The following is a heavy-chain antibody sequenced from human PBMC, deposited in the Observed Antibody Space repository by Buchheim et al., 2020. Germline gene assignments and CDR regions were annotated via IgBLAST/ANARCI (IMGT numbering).Heavy chain of an antibody. J-gene: IGHJ3*02. CDR3: ARDMIVVYAFDI. V-gene: IGHV3-30*03. CDR2: ISYDGSNK. Sequence: QVQLVESGGGVVQPGRSLRLSCAASGFTFSSYGMHWVRQAPGKGLEWVAVISYDGSNKYYADSVKGRFTISRDNSKNTLDLQMNSLRAEDTAVYYCARDMIVVYAFDIWGQGT. D-gene: IGHD3-22*01. CDR1: GFTFSSYG.